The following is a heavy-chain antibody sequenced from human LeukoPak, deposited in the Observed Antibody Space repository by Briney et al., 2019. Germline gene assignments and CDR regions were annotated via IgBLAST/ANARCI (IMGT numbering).Heavy chain of an antibody. D-gene: IGHD3-22*01. CDR3: AKLGFDSSGSHSLVDY. V-gene: IGHV3-30*18. CDR1: GFTFSSYG. J-gene: IGHJ4*02. Sequence: GGSLRLSCAAAGFTFSSYGMHWVRQAPGKGLEWLSFISYDGGKKYYADFVEGRFTISRDNSKNTLYAELNSLRAEDTAVYYCAKLGFDSSGSHSLVDYWGQGTPVTVFS. CDR2: ISYDGGKK.